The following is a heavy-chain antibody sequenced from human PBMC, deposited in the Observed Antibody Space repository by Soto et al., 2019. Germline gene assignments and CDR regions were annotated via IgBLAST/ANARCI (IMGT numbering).Heavy chain of an antibody. CDR2: IYTSGST. J-gene: IGHJ4*02. D-gene: IGHD6-13*01. Sequence: SETLSLTCTVSGGSISSYYWSWIRQLAGKGLEWIGRIYTSGSTNYNPSLKSRVTMSVDTSKNQFSLKLSSVTAADTAVYYCARVSSSSRPLYDYWGQGTLVTVSS. V-gene: IGHV4-4*07. CDR1: GGSISSYY. CDR3: ARVSSSSRPLYDY.